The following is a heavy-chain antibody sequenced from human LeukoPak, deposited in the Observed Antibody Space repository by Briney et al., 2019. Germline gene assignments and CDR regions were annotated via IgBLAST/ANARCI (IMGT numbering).Heavy chain of an antibody. Sequence: PSETLSLTCTVSGGSISSSSYYWGWIRQPPGKGLEWIGSIYYSGSTYYNPSLKSRVTISVDTSKNQFSLKLSSVTAADTAVYYCARGNYYDSSGYYAWGQGTLVTVSS. CDR3: ARGNYYDSSGYYA. J-gene: IGHJ5*02. D-gene: IGHD3-22*01. CDR1: GGSISSSSYY. V-gene: IGHV4-39*07. CDR2: IYYSGST.